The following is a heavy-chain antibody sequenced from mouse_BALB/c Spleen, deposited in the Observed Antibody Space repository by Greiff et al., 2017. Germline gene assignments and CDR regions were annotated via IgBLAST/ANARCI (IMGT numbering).Heavy chain of an antibody. CDR3: ARGTYFDY. CDR1: GYAFSSYW. J-gene: IGHJ2*01. D-gene: IGHD3-3*01. CDR2: IDPGDGDT. V-gene: IGHV1-80*01. Sequence: VQLQQSGAELVRPGSSVKISCKASGYAFSSYWMNWVKQRPGQGLEWIGQIDPGDGDTNYNGKFKGKATLTADKSSSTAYMQLSSLTSEDSAVYFCARGTYFDYWGQGTTLTVSA.